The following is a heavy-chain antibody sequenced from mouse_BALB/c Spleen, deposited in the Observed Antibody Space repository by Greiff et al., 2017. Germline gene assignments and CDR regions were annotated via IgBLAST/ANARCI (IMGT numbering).Heavy chain of an antibody. CDR1: GYSFTSYW. J-gene: IGHJ4*01. Sequence: EVQRVESGTVLARPGASVKMSCKASGYSFTSYWMHWVKQRPGQGLEWIGAIYPGNSDTSYNQKFKGKAKLTAVTSASTAYMELSSLTNEDSAVYYCTRRGSYYYAMDYWGQGTSVTVSS. CDR3: TRRGSYYYAMDY. V-gene: IGHV1-5*01. CDR2: IYPGNSDT.